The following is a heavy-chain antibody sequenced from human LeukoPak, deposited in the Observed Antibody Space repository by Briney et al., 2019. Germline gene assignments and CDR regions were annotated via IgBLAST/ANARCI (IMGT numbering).Heavy chain of an antibody. CDR1: GFTFSGYG. D-gene: IGHD1-26*01. V-gene: IGHV3-30*02. Sequence: GGSLRLSCAASGFTFSGYGIHWVRQAPGKGLEWVAFIRYDGSNKYYADSVKGRFTTSRDNSKNTLYLQMNSLRAEDTAVYYCAKDQGIVGAGDFDYWGQGTLVTVSS. CDR2: IRYDGSNK. CDR3: AKDQGIVGAGDFDY. J-gene: IGHJ4*02.